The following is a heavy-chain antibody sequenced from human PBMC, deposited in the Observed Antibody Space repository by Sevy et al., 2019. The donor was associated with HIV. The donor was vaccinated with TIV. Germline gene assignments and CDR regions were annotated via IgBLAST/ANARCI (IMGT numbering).Heavy chain of an antibody. Sequence: GESLKISCKGSGYDFTTYWIGWVRQMPGKGLEWMGIIHPGDPDTRYGPSFRGQVTISADKSISTAYLQWSSLKASDTAIYYCASLSIPVAAPYYFDYWGQGTLVTVSS. D-gene: IGHD6-19*01. CDR1: GYDFTTYW. CDR3: ASLSIPVAAPYYFDY. CDR2: IHPGDPDT. J-gene: IGHJ4*02. V-gene: IGHV5-51*01.